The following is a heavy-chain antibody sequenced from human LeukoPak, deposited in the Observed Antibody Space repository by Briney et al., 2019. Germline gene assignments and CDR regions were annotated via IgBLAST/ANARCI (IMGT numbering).Heavy chain of an antibody. J-gene: IGHJ6*03. CDR3: ARAFGAPSYYYYYMDV. CDR2: INHSGST. D-gene: IGHD3-10*01. Sequence: SETLSLTCAVYGGSFSGYYWSWIRQPPGKGLEWIGEINHSGSTNYTPSLKSRVTISVDRSKNQFSLKLSSVTAADTAVYYCARAFGAPSYYYYYMDVWGKGTTVTVSS. CDR1: GGSFSGYY. V-gene: IGHV4-34*01.